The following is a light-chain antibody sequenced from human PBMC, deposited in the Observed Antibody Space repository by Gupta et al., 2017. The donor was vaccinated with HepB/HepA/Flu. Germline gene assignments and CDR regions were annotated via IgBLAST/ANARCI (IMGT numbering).Light chain of an antibody. CDR3: AAWDNSLSGYV. Sequence: QSVLTQPPSASATPWQRVTISCSGSSYNVGRDNVYWYQQHPGAAPKLLIYNTNQRPSGVPDRFSGSKSATSASLAISGLRAEDEADYYCAAWDNSLSGYVFGTGTWVTVL. V-gene: IGLV1-47*02. J-gene: IGLJ1*01. CDR2: NTN. CDR1: SYNVGRDN.